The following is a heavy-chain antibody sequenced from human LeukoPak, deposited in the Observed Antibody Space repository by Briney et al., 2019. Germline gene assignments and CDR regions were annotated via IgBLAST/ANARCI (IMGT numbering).Heavy chain of an antibody. J-gene: IGHJ3*02. Sequence: GGSLRLSCVASGFTFNNYGMHWVRQAPGKGLEWVAVIWYDGSNKFYADSVKGRFTISRDNSKNTLYVQMNSLSVEDTAVYYCARDRPYYDVLTAYYRSDAFDMWGQGTMVTVSS. CDR1: GFTFNNYG. V-gene: IGHV3-33*01. CDR2: IWYDGSNK. CDR3: ARDRPYYDVLTAYYRSDAFDM. D-gene: IGHD3-9*01.